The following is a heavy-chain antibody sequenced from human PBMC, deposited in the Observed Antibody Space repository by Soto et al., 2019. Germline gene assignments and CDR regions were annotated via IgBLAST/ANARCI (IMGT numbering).Heavy chain of an antibody. J-gene: IGHJ5*02. CDR1: GFTFSSYA. D-gene: IGHD3-10*01. Sequence: EVQLLESGGGLVQPGGSLRLSCAASGFTFSSYAMSWVRQAPGKGLEWVSAISGSGGGTYYADSVKGRFTISRDNSKNTRYLQLNGLRDEYTAVYYRGKDLPYGSGDPSWFDPWGQGTLVTLSS. CDR3: GKDLPYGSGDPSWFDP. CDR2: ISGSGGGT. V-gene: IGHV3-23*01.